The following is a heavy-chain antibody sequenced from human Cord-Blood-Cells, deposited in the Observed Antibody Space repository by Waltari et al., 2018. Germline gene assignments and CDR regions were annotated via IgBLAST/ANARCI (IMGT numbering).Heavy chain of an antibody. V-gene: IGHV1-69*01. CDR3: ARDLPPDDYKYPSECFQH. Sequence: QVQLVQSGAEVKKPGSSVKVSCKASGGTFSSYAISWVRQAPGQGLEWMGGISPIVGKANYAQKFQGRVTITADESTSTAYMELSSLRSEDTAVYYCARDLPPDDYKYPSECFQHWGQGTLVTVSS. CDR1: GGTFSSYA. D-gene: IGHD4-4*01. J-gene: IGHJ1*01. CDR2: ISPIVGKA.